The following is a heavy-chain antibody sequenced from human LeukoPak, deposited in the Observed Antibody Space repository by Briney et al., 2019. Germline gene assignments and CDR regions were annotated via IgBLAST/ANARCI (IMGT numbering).Heavy chain of an antibody. V-gene: IGHV3-7*03. D-gene: IGHD3-3*01. CDR1: GFTFSSYW. CDR2: IKQDGSEK. CDR3: ARVNYDFWSGYPDSMDV. J-gene: IGHJ6*02. Sequence: GGSLRLSCAASGFTFSSYWMSRVRQAPGKGLEWVANIKQDGSEKYYVDSVKGRFTISRDNAKNSLYLQMNSLRAEDTAVYYCARVNYDFWSGYPDSMDVWGQGTTVTVSS.